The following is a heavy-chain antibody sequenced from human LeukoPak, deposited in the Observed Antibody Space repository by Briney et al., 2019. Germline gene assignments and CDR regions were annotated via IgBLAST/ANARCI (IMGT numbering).Heavy chain of an antibody. D-gene: IGHD6-13*01. V-gene: IGHV1-2*02. CDR3: ARAGYLEGPFDY. CDR1: GYTFTDYS. CDR2: INPKSSGT. Sequence: ASVKVSCKASGYTFTDYSLHWVRQAPGQGLEWMGWINPKSSGTNYAQKFQDRVTMTSDTSISTAYMELMRLRSDDTAVYYCARAGYLEGPFDYWGQGTLVTVSS. J-gene: IGHJ4*02.